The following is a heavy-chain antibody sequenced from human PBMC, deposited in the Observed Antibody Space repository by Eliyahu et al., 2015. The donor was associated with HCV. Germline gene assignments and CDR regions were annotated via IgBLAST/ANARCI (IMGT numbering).Heavy chain of an antibody. D-gene: IGHD5/OR15-5a*01. V-gene: IGHV3-53*01. CDR2: ISTGGST. CDR3: ARDRSYDDFRVSDAFDI. J-gene: IGHJ3*02. Sequence: EVQLVQSGGGLIQPGGSLRLSCAASGFSVSXHYMXWVRQAPGKGLEWVSLISTGGSTFYADSVKGRFTISRDNSKNTLHLQVNSLGGEDTAVYYCARDRSYDDFRVSDAFDIWGQGTMVTVSS. CDR1: GFSVSXHY.